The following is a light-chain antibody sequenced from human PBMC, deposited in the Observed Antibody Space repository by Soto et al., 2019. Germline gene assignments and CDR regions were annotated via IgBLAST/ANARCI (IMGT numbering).Light chain of an antibody. CDR1: QSVPSN. V-gene: IGKV3-20*01. Sequence: EVVLTQSPATLSVSPGERATLSCRASQSVPSNLAWYQQKPGQAPRLLIYGASSRATGIPDRFSGSGSGTDFTLTISRLEPEDFAVYYCQQYGSSPAWTFGQGTKVDIK. J-gene: IGKJ1*01. CDR2: GAS. CDR3: QQYGSSPAWT.